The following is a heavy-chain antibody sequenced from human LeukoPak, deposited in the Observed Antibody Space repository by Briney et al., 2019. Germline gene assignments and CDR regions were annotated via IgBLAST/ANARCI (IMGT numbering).Heavy chain of an antibody. V-gene: IGHV1-2*04. D-gene: IGHD6-19*01. CDR3: ARTPLYSSGWYGGAFDI. J-gene: IGHJ3*02. CDR2: INPNSGGT. Sequence: VASVKVSCKASGYTFTSYYMHWVRQAPGQGLEWMGWINPNSGGTNYAQKFQGWVTMTRDTSISTAYMELSRLRSDDTAVYYCARTPLYSSGWYGGAFDIWGQGTMVTVSS. CDR1: GYTFTSYY.